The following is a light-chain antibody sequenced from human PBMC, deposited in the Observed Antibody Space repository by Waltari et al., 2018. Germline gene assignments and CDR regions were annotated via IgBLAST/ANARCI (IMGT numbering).Light chain of an antibody. CDR1: TTDVGSYTP. CDR3: SSYGGSNNLI. CDR2: EVN. J-gene: IGLJ2*01. V-gene: IGLV2-8*01. Sequence: QSALTQPPSASGSPGQSVTIPCTAPTTDVGSYTPVSWYQPNPGKAPILMLYEVNKRPSGVPDRFSGSKSGNTASLTVSGLQAEDEADYYCSSYGGSNNLIFGGGTKVTVL.